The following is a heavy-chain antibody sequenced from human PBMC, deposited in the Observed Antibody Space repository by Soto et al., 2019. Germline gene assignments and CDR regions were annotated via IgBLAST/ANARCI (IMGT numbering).Heavy chain of an antibody. CDR2: IYYSGST. CDR3: ARAAPLELATINYDY. J-gene: IGHJ4*02. CDR1: GGSVSSGSYY. D-gene: IGHD5-12*01. V-gene: IGHV4-61*01. Sequence: SETLSLTCTVSGGSVSSGSYYWSWIRQPPGKGLEWIGYIYYSGSTNYNPSLKSRVTISVDTSKNQFSLKLSSVTAADTAVYYCARAAPLELATINYDYWGQGTLVTVSS.